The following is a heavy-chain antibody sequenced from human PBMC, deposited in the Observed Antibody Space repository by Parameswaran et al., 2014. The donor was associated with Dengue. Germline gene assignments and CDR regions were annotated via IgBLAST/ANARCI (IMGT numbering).Heavy chain of an antibody. J-gene: IGHJ6*03. Sequence: RWIRQPPGKGLEWIGYIYYSGSTYYNPSLKSRVTISVDTSKNQFSLKLSSVTAADTAVYYCARGSGDRSTSCYLCSFPRDFYMDVWGKGTTVTVSS. V-gene: IGHV4-31*02. CDR2: IYYSGST. D-gene: IGHD2-2*01. CDR3: ARGSGDRSTSCYLCSFPRDFYMDV.